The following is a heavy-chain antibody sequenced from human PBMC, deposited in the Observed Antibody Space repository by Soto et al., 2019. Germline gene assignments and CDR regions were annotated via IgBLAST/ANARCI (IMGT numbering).Heavy chain of an antibody. D-gene: IGHD3-10*01. V-gene: IGHV3-33*01. CDR2: IWYDGSNK. Sequence: GGSLRLSCAASGFTFSSYGMHWVRQAPGKGLEWVAVIWYDGSNKYYADSVKGRFTISRDNSKNTLYLQMNSLRAEDTAVYYCARDGAIGYYGSGSYPYYYYGMDVWGQGTTVTVSS. CDR3: ARDGAIGYYGSGSYPYYYYGMDV. J-gene: IGHJ6*02. CDR1: GFTFSSYG.